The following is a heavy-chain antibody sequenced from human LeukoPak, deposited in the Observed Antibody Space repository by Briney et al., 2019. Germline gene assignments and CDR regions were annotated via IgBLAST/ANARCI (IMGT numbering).Heavy chain of an antibody. CDR1: GGSVSDYY. V-gene: IGHV4-59*02. J-gene: IGHJ4*01. CDR3: ASRKLGNDY. CDR2: IYYTGSS. D-gene: IGHD7-27*01. Sequence: TSETLSLTCTVSGGSVSDYYWSWIRQSPGKGLEWIGYIYYTGSSSYNPSLRSRVTISADTSKNQFSLKLSSVTAADTAVYYCASRKLGNDYWGQGTLVTVSS.